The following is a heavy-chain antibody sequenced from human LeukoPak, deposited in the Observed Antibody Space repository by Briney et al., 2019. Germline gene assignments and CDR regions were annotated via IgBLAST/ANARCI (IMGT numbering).Heavy chain of an antibody. Sequence: GGSLRLSCVASGFTFTSYSMNWVRQAPGQGLEWVSSIHGAGQSTYYPDSVKGRFTISRDNSQNTLYLQMSALTVEDTAVYYCAKGINLGSFYYFDYWGQGSLVTVSS. CDR2: IHGAGQST. J-gene: IGHJ4*02. CDR1: GFTFTSYS. CDR3: AKGINLGSFYYFDY. D-gene: IGHD6-6*01. V-gene: IGHV3-23*01.